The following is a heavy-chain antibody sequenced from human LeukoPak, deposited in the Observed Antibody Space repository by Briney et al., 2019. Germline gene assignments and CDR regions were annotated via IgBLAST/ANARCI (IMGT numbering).Heavy chain of an antibody. CDR3: ARGVVVAPRSAFDI. Sequence: GGSLRLSCTASGFSFSGHWMHWARQLPGKGLEWVSLIYSGGSTYYADSVKGRFTISRDNSKNTLYLQMNSLRAEDTAVYYCARGVVVAPRSAFDIWGQGTMVTVSS. D-gene: IGHD2-2*01. V-gene: IGHV3-53*01. J-gene: IGHJ3*02. CDR2: IYSGGST. CDR1: GFSFSGHW.